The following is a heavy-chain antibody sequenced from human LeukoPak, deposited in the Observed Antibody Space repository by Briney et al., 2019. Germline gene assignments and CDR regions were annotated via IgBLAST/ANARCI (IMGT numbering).Heavy chain of an antibody. D-gene: IGHD3-9*01. CDR2: IYYSGST. J-gene: IGHJ6*02. CDR3: ARGAFDWLLSPYYYYGMDV. V-gene: IGHV4-61*08. Sequence: SQTLSLTCTVSGGSISSGGYYWSWIRQPPGKGLEWIGYIYYSGSTNYNPSLKSRVTISVDTSKNQFSLKLSSVTAADTAVYYCARGAFDWLLSPYYYYGMDVWGQGTTVTVSS. CDR1: GGSISSGGYY.